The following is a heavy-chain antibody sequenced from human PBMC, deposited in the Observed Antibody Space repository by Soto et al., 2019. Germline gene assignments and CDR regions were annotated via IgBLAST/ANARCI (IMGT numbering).Heavy chain of an antibody. J-gene: IGHJ4*02. D-gene: IGHD3-3*01. CDR3: AHRVLRTVFGLVTTTAIYFDF. V-gene: IGHV2-5*02. CDR2: IYWDDDN. CDR1: GFSLTTSGVG. Sequence: QITLNESGPTQVKPRQTLTLTCTFSGFSLTTSGVGVGWIRQSPGKAPERLALIYWDDDNRYSPSLKSRLTITKDTSKNQVVLTMADLVPADTATYYCAHRVLRTVFGLVTTTAIYFDFWGQGTPVAVSS.